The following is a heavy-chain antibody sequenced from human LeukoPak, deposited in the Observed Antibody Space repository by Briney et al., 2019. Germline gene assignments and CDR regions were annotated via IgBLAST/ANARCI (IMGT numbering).Heavy chain of an antibody. D-gene: IGHD2-2*01. CDR1: GFTFSYCW. Sequence: GGPLRLSCAASGFTFSYCWMRWVRPAPGKGLEWVANIKRDGSEKYYVDSVKGRFTISRDNAKNSLYLQMNSLRAEDTAVYYCARDGCSSTSCPLYYYYYGMDVWGQGTTVTVSS. V-gene: IGHV3-7*03. CDR3: ARDGCSSTSCPLYYYYYGMDV. J-gene: IGHJ6*02. CDR2: IKRDGSEK.